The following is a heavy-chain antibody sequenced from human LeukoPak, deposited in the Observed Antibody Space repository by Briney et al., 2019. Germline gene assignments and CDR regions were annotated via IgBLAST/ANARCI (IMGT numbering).Heavy chain of an antibody. CDR1: GFRFSSQW. Sequence: GGSLRLSCAVSGFRFSSQWMTWVRQAPGTGLEWVATINSDGSAKYHVDSVKGRFTISRDNAKNLVYLQVSILRAEDTAVYYCADLGTSDCGQGTLVTVSS. V-gene: IGHV3-7*01. CDR3: ADLGTSD. J-gene: IGHJ4*02. D-gene: IGHD1-7*01. CDR2: INSDGSAK.